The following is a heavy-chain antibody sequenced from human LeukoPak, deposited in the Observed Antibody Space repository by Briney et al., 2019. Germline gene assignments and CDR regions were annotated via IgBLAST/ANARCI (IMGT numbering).Heavy chain of an antibody. J-gene: IGHJ4*02. CDR1: GVSFNDYY. Sequence: PSETLSLTCAVSGVSFNDYYWSWVRQSPGKGLEWIGEINHSGYTNDSPSLKSRVTISIDTSRKQFSLNLRSVTVADTAVYYCTRIPTGHDYWGQGTLITVSS. CDR3: TRIPTGHDY. V-gene: IGHV4-34*01. CDR2: INHSGYT.